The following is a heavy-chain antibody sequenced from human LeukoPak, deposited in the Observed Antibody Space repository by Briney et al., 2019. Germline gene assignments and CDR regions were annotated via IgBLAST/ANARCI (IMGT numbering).Heavy chain of an antibody. CDR1: GFTFSNYW. D-gene: IGHD1-26*01. CDR3: ASSVGWALDC. CDR2: INQDGSET. Sequence: PGGSLRLSCAASGFTFSNYWMSWVRQAPGKGLEWVANINQDGSETYYVDSVKGRFTISRDNAKSSLYLQMNSLRAEDTAVYYCASSVGWALDCWGQGTLVTVSS. V-gene: IGHV3-7*05. J-gene: IGHJ4*02.